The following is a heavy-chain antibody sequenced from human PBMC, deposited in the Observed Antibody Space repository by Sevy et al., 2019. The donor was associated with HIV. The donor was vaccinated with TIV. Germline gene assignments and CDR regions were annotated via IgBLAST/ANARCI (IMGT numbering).Heavy chain of an antibody. Sequence: SETLSLTCAVYGGSFSGYYWSWIRQPPGKGLEWIGEINHSGSTNYNPSLKSRVTISVDTSKNQFSLKLSSVTAADTAVYYCARGELSGSYSFDYWGQGTLVTVSS. V-gene: IGHV4-34*01. CDR2: INHSGST. J-gene: IGHJ4*02. CDR3: ARGELSGSYSFDY. CDR1: GGSFSGYY. D-gene: IGHD1-26*01.